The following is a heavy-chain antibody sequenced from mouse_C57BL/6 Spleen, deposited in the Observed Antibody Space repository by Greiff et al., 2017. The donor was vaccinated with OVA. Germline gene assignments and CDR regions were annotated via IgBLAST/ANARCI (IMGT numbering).Heavy chain of an antibody. D-gene: IGHD2-4*01. CDR3: ARCLRDYDLAWFAY. J-gene: IGHJ3*01. CDR2: IDPSDSYT. CDR1: GYTFTSYW. V-gene: IGHV1-59*01. Sequence: QVQLQQPGAELVRPGTSVKLSCKASGYTFTSYWMHWVKQRPGQGLEWIGVIDPSDSYTNYNQKFKGKATLTVDTSSSTAYMQLSSLTSEDSAVYYCARCLRDYDLAWFAYWGQGTLVTVSA.